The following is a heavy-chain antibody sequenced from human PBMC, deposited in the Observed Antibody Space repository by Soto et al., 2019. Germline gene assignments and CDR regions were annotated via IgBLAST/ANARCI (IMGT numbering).Heavy chain of an antibody. D-gene: IGHD2-15*01. CDR3: ARAVVVVAATQVPSAYYMDA. CDR1: GYTFTSYY. Sequence: ASVKVSCKASGYTFTSYYMHWVRQAPGQGLEWMGIINPSGGSTSYAQKFQGRVTMTRDTSTSTVYMELSSLRSEDTAVYYCARAVVVVAATQVPSAYYMDAWGKGTTVTVPS. CDR2: INPSGGST. J-gene: IGHJ6*03. V-gene: IGHV1-46*03.